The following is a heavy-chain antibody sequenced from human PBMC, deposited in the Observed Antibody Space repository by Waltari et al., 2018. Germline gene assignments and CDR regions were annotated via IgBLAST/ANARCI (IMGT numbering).Heavy chain of an antibody. CDR3: ARETYGIDV. CDR2: FYTSGST. CDR1: GGSINSYY. V-gene: IGHV4-4*07. J-gene: IGHJ6*02. Sequence: QVQLQESGPGLVKPSETLSLTCTVSGGSINSYYWSWIRQPAGQGLEWIGRFYTSGSTNYNPARKSRVTMSVDTSKKQFSLKLSSVTAADTAIYYCARETYGIDVWGQGTTVTVSS.